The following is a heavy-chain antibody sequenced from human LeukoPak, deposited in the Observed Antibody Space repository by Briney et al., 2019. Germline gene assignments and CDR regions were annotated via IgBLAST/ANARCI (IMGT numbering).Heavy chain of an antibody. J-gene: IGHJ6*03. CDR3: AREPRYCSSTSCRGYYYYMDV. Sequence: GRSLRLSCVDSGFTFSDYGMLWVRQPPGKGLEWVAVISYDGRNEHYADSVKGRFTISRDNSKNTVFLQMNSLRAEDTAVYYCAREPRYCSSTSCRGYYYYMDVWGKGPTVTVSS. V-gene: IGHV3-30*03. CDR2: ISYDGRNE. D-gene: IGHD2-2*01. CDR1: GFTFSDYG.